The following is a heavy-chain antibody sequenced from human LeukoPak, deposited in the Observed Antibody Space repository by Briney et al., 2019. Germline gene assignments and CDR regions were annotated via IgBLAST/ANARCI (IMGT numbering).Heavy chain of an antibody. V-gene: IGHV4-30-4*08. CDR3: ARGRISYQRAPYYFDY. CDR1: GGSISRGDYY. J-gene: IGHJ4*02. CDR2: IYYSGST. Sequence: PSETLSLNCTVSGGSISRGDYYWSWVRQPPGKGLGWVGDIYYSGSTYYNPSLKSRVTISVDTSKNQFSLKLSSVTAADTAVYYCARGRISYQRAPYYFDYWGQGTLVTVSS. D-gene: IGHD2-2*01.